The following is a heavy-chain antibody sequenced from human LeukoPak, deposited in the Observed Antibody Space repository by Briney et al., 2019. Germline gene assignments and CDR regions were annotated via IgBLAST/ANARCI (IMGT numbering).Heavy chain of an antibody. J-gene: IGHJ4*02. CDR3: AREATYTSSWHTTCDY. CDR2: ISLSSSSI. D-gene: IGHD6-13*01. V-gene: IGHV3-48*01. CDR1: GFTFSSYN. Sequence: GGSLRLSCAASGFTFSSYNMNWVRQAPGKGLEWVSYISLSSSSIYYADSVRGRFTISRDNAKSSLYLQMNSLTAEDTAIYYCAREATYTSSWHTTCDYWGQGTLVTVSS.